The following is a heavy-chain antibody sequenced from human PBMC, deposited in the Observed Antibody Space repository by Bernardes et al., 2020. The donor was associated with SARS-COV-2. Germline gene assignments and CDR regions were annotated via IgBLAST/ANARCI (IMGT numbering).Heavy chain of an antibody. V-gene: IGHV4-34*01. CDR1: GGSFSGYY. CDR3: ARAVVEKQWANGPFWYFEL. J-gene: IGHJ2*01. CDR2: ITHTGFT. D-gene: IGHD6-19*01. Sequence: SETLSLTCAVYGGSFSGYYWSWIRQSPGKGLEWIGEITHTGFTNYNPSRNSRVSMSVDTSKNQFSLNVTSVTAADTSVYYCARAVVEKQWANGPFWYFELWARGTQVSVSS.